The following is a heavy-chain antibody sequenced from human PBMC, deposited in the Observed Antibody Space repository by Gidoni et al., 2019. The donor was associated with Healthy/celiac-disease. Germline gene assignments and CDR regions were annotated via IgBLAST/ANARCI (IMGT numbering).Heavy chain of an antibody. V-gene: IGHV1-69*01. CDR1: GGTCSSYA. J-gene: IGHJ4*02. Sequence: QVQLVQSGAEVKKHGSSVKVSCKASGGTCSSYAIGWVRQAPGQGLEWMGGIIPIFGTATYAQKFQGRVTLPADESTSTAYMELSSLRSEDTAVYYCARDFLSSGWYGDVRYWGQGTLVTVSS. CDR3: ARDFLSSGWYGDVRY. CDR2: IIPIFGTA. D-gene: IGHD6-19*01.